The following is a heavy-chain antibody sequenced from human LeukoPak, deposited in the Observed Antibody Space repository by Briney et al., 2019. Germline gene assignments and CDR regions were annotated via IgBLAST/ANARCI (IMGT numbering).Heavy chain of an antibody. Sequence: SETLSLTCTVSGGSMSYCYWSWIRQPPGKGLHCLGCIYYNGAANYNPSLQSRVAISVDTSKNQFSLKLSSVTAADTAVYYCVGARVRGVSHFDYWGQETLVTVSA. CDR1: GGSMSYCY. CDR3: VGARVRGVSHFDY. J-gene: IGHJ4*02. V-gene: IGHV4-59*08. D-gene: IGHD3-10*01. CDR2: IYYNGAA.